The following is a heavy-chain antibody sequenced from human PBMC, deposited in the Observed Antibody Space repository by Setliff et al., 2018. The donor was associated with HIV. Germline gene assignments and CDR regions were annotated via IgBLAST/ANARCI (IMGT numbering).Heavy chain of an antibody. CDR3: ARLVNWGVYFVY. J-gene: IGHJ4*02. Sequence: PSETLSLTCAVSGASISSTNWWTWVRQSPGEGLEWIGEIYHSGTIYYNPSLKSRVTISVDTSKNQFSLKLSSVTAADTAVYYCARLVNWGVYFVYWGQGTLVTVSS. CDR1: GASISSTNW. V-gene: IGHV4-4*02. CDR2: IYHSGTI. D-gene: IGHD7-27*01.